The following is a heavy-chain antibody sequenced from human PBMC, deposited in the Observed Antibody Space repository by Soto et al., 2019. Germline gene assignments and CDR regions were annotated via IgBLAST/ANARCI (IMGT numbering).Heavy chain of an antibody. CDR2: IVPIFGTA. CDR3: ARAPRMSVAGTGAAFDI. J-gene: IGHJ3*02. CDR1: GGTFSSYA. Sequence: QVQLVQSGAEVKKPGSSVKVSCKASGGTFSSYAISWVRQAPGQGLEWIGGIVPIFGTANYAQKFQGRVTITADESTSTAYMELSSLRSEDTAVYYCARAPRMSVAGTGAAFDIWGQGTMVTVSS. V-gene: IGHV1-69*01. D-gene: IGHD6-19*01.